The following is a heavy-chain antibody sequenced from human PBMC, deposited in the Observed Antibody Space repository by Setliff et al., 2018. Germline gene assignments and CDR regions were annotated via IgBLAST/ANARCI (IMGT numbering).Heavy chain of an antibody. D-gene: IGHD2-15*01. CDR2: MFHSGST. CDR1: GSSISSGYY. J-gene: IGHJ1*01. Sequence: PSETLSLTCAVSGSSISSGYYWGWIRQPPGKGLEWIGSMFHSGSTYYNPSLKSRVTISIDTSNNQFSLKLTSVTAADTAVYYCARHEVVAGLEYFQHWGQGTLVTVSS. V-gene: IGHV4-38-2*01. CDR3: ARHEVVAGLEYFQH.